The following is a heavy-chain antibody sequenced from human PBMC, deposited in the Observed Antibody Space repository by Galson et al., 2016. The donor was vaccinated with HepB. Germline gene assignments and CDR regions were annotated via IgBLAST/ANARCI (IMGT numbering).Heavy chain of an antibody. J-gene: IGHJ6*02. D-gene: IGHD2-15*01. CDR3: ARESDFNCSGGSCYYYGMGV. CDR2: ISAYNGNT. CDR1: GYTFTSYG. Sequence: SVKVSCKASGYTFTSYGISWVRQAPGQGLEWMGWISAYNGNTNYAQKLQGRVTMTTDTSTSTAYMELRSLRSDDTAVYYCARESDFNCSGGSCYYYGMGVWGQGTTVTVSS. V-gene: IGHV1-18*01.